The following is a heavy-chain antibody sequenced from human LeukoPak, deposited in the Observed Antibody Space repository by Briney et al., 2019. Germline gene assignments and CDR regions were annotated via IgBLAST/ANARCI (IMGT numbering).Heavy chain of an antibody. D-gene: IGHD6-6*01. V-gene: IGHV4-34*01. CDR2: INHSGST. CDR3: ARDRQLVQEKTFDY. Sequence: ETLSLTCAVYGGSFSGYYWSWIRQPPGKGLEWIGEINHSGSTNYNPSLKSRVTISVDTSKNQFSLKLSSVTAADTAVYYCARDRQLVQEKTFDYWGQGTLVTVSS. J-gene: IGHJ4*02. CDR1: GGSFSGYY.